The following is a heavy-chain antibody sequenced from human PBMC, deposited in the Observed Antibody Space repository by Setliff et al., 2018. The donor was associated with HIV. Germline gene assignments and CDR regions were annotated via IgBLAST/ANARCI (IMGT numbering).Heavy chain of an antibody. Sequence: GESLKISCKGSGYTFTSYWIGWVRQMPGKGLEWMGIIYPGDSDTRYSPSFQGRVTISADKSINTAYLQWSSLHDSDTAMYYCARRASKASIDYWGQGTLVTVSS. CDR3: ARRASKASIDY. V-gene: IGHV5-51*01. J-gene: IGHJ4*02. CDR2: IYPGDSDT. CDR1: GYTFTSYW.